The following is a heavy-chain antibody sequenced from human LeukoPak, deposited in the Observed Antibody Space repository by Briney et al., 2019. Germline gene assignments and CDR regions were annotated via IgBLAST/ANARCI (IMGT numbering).Heavy chain of an antibody. CDR2: IYASGST. J-gene: IGHJ4*02. Sequence: SETLSLTCSLSGGPISNYYGNWLRQPAGKGLEWIARIYASGSTNYNPSLKSRVTISTDKSKTHFSLNLKSVTAADKAFYYCARDFYGDDGHHPFDYWGQGIQVTVSS. CDR3: ARDFYGDDGHHPFDY. CDR1: GGPISNYY. D-gene: IGHD2/OR15-2a*01. V-gene: IGHV4-4*07.